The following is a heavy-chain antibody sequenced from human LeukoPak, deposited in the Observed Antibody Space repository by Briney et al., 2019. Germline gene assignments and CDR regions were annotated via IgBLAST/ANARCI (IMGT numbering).Heavy chain of an antibody. V-gene: IGHV4-34*01. CDR2: INHSGST. CDR3: ARSYCSSTSCYATLNWFDP. CDR1: GGSFSGYY. J-gene: IGHJ5*02. Sequence: PSETLSLTCAVYGGSFSGYYWSWIRQPPGKGLGWIGEINHSGSTNYNPSLKSRVTISVDTSKNQFSLKLSSVTAADTAVYYCARSYCSSTSCYATLNWFDPWGQGTLVTVSS. D-gene: IGHD2-2*01.